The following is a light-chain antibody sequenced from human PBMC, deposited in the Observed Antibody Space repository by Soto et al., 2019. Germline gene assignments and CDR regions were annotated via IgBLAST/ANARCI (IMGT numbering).Light chain of an antibody. CDR2: GAS. Sequence: EIMWTQTPGTMSLSPGERAPLTRSAIESASSSSLAWYQQKPGQAPRLLMHGASSRATGIPDRFSGSGSGADSTLTIRRLGPEDFAVLSCQHCPTSPDVTLGQGTRLEIK. J-gene: IGKJ5*01. CDR1: ESASSSS. V-gene: IGKV3-20*01. CDR3: QHCPTSPDVT.